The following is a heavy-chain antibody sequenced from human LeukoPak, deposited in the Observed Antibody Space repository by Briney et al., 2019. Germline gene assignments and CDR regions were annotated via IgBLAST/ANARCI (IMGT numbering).Heavy chain of an antibody. D-gene: IGHD1-1*01. V-gene: IGHV4-59*01. CDR1: GGSISSYY. CDR3: ARTNDGDYYYGMGV. J-gene: IGHJ6*02. CDR2: IYYSGST. Sequence: TSSETLSLTCTVSGGSISSYYWSWIRQPPGKGLEWIGYIYYSGSTNYNPSLKSRVTISVDTSKNQFSLKLSSVTAADTAVYYCARTNDGDYYYGMGVWGQGTTVTVSS.